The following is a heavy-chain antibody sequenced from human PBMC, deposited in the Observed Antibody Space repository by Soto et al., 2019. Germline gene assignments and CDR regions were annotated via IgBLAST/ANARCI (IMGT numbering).Heavy chain of an antibody. D-gene: IGHD3-3*01. Sequence: ASVKVSCKASGGTLNNYSINWVLQAPVQGLEWMGGILPVSAPPDYAQKFQGRVSITADHSTSTVYMELSRLKSDDTAVYFCATDSNYDVSNSFWGQGTLVTV. CDR1: GGTLNNYS. J-gene: IGHJ4*02. V-gene: IGHV1-69*13. CDR2: ILPVSAPP. CDR3: ATDSNYDVSNSF.